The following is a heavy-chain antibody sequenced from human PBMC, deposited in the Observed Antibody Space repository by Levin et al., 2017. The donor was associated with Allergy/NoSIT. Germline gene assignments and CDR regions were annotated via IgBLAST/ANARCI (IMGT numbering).Heavy chain of an antibody. CDR3: ARDWGSRGVIDY. CDR2: IKQDGSEK. Sequence: GESLKISCAASGFTFSSYWMSWVRQAPGKGLEWVANIKQDGSEKYYVDSVKGRFTISRDNAKNSLYLQMNSLRAEDTAVYYCARDWGSRGVIDYWGQGTLVTVSS. V-gene: IGHV3-7*01. J-gene: IGHJ4*02. CDR1: GFTFSSYW. D-gene: IGHD3-16*01.